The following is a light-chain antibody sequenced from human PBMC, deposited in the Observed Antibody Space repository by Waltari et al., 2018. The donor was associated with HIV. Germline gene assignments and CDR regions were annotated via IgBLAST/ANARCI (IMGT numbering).Light chain of an antibody. CDR2: GND. CDR1: RSNIGRNT. V-gene: IGLV1-44*01. J-gene: IGLJ3*02. Sequence: QSVLTQPPSVSGTPGQSVTISCSGSRSNIGRNTVNWSRPVPGMAPKFLISGNDERPSGVPDRFSGSKSGTSASLAVRGLQSDDEANYYCAAWDDSLNGWVFGGGTMLTVL. CDR3: AAWDDSLNGWV.